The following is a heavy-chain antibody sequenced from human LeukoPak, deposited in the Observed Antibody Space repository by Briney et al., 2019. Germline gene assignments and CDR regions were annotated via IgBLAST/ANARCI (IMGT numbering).Heavy chain of an antibody. CDR1: GGSISSYY. Sequence: PSETLSLTCTVSGGSISSYYWSWIRQPAGKGLEWIGRIYTSGSTNYNPSLKSRVTMSVDTSKNQFSLKLSSVTAADTAVYYCARGRITIFGVVERPNNWFDPWGQGTLVTVSS. D-gene: IGHD3-3*01. CDR2: IYTSGST. CDR3: ARGRITIFGVVERPNNWFDP. J-gene: IGHJ5*02. V-gene: IGHV4-4*07.